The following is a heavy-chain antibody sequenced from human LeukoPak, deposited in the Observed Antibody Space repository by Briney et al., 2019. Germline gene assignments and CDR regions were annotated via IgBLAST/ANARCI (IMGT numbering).Heavy chain of an antibody. CDR2: IYSGGST. CDR1: GFTVSSNY. Sequence: PGGSLRLSCAASGFTVSSNYMSWVRQAPGKGLEWVSVIYSGGSTYYADSVKGRFTISRDNSKSTLYLQMNSLRAEDTAVYYCARVTSWVWFGELLFDYWGQGTLVTVSS. CDR3: ARVTSWVWFGELLFDY. D-gene: IGHD3-10*01. J-gene: IGHJ4*02. V-gene: IGHV3-53*01.